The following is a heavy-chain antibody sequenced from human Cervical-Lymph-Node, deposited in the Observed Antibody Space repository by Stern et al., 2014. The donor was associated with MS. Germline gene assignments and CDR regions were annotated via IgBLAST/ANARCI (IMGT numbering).Heavy chain of an antibody. CDR1: GGSISSGGYY. J-gene: IGHJ5*02. Sequence: QLQLQESGPGLVKPSQTLSLTCTVSGGSISSGGYYWSWIRQHPGAGLEWIGYIYYSGSTYYNPSLKSRVTISVDTSKNQFSLKMTSVTAADTAVYYCARAIPSSSAVHWFDPWGQGTLVTVSS. V-gene: IGHV4-31*03. CDR3: ARAIPSSSAVHWFDP. CDR2: IYYSGST. D-gene: IGHD6-13*01.